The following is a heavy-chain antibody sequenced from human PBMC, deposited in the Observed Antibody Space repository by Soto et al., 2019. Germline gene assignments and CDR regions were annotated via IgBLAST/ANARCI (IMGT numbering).Heavy chain of an antibody. CDR2: MNPNSGNT. CDR1: GYTFTSYD. CDR3: ARERSAAGTGWFDP. Sequence: QVQLVQSGAEVKKPGASVKVSCKASGYTFTSYDINWVRQATGQGLEWMGWMNPNSGNTGYAQKFQGRVTMTRNTSISTAYMELSSLSFEDTAVYYCARERSAAGTGWFDPWGQGTLVNVSS. V-gene: IGHV1-8*01. J-gene: IGHJ5*02. D-gene: IGHD6-13*01.